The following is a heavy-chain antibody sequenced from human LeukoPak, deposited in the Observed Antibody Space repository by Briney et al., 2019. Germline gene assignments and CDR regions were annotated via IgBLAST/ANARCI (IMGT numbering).Heavy chain of an antibody. V-gene: IGHV1-2*02. D-gene: IGHD3-3*01. CDR3: ARDTKKRTFFVLGCPTCYVFDI. J-gene: IGHJ3*02. CDR1: GYTFTGYY. CDR2: INPNSGGT. Sequence: GASVKVSCKASGYTFTGYYMHWVRQVPGQGLEWMGWINPNSGGTSYAQKFQDRVTMTRDTSISTAYMDLSRLRSDDTAVYYCARDTKKRTFFVLGCPTCYVFDIWDQGTMVAVSS.